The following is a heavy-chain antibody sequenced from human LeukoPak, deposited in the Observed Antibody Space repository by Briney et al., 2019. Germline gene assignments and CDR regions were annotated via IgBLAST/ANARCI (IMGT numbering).Heavy chain of an antibody. CDR3: ARDFDDVNGDYYYIPDF. CDR2: IRYDATKK. V-gene: IGHV3-30*02. J-gene: IGHJ4*02. D-gene: IGHD3-22*01. CDR1: GVKLSRNG. Sequence: GGSLRLSCAVSGVKLSRNGMRWVRQAPGKGLEWVAFIRYDATKKFYGDSVRGRFTISRDDSKNTLYLQMNNLRHEDTAVYFCARDFDDVNGDYYYIPDFWGQGVLVTVSS.